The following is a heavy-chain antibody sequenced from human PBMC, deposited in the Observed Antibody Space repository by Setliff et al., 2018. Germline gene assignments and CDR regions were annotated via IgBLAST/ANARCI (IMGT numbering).Heavy chain of an antibody. J-gene: IGHJ4*02. Sequence: SETLSLTCAVYGGSFSGHYWSWIRQPPGKGLEWIGESSHSGSTSYSPSLKSRLTMSVDTSKNQFSLKLYSVTAADTAVYYCRSWSGYYKNDYWGQGTLVTVS. V-gene: IGHV4-34*01. D-gene: IGHD3-3*01. CDR3: RSWSGYYKNDY. CDR1: GGSFSGHY. CDR2: SSHSGST.